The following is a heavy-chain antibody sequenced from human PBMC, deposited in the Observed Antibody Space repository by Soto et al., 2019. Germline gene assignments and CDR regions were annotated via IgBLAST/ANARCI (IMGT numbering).Heavy chain of an antibody. Sequence: GGSLRLSCTASGFTFSSHAMTWVRQAPGKGLEWVSGLSDSGTADYAAPVKGRFTISRDELKNTLYLQLNSLKTEDTAVYYFTTDLPWFGDPIPDYYYAMDVWGQGTTVTVSS. CDR2: LSDSGTA. CDR3: TTDLPWFGDPIPDYYYAMDV. J-gene: IGHJ6*02. CDR1: GFTFSSHA. D-gene: IGHD3-10*01. V-gene: IGHV3-15*01.